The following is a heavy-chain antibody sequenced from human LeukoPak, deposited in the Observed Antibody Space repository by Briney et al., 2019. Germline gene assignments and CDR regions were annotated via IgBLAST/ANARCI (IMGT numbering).Heavy chain of an antibody. J-gene: IGHJ6*03. CDR2: ISSSGSTI. CDR3: ARGRFGDEDYYYYYYMDV. Sequence: GGSLRLSCAASGFTFSSYEMNWDRQAPGKGLEWVSYISSSGSTIYYADSVKGRFTISRDNAKNSLYLQMNSLRAEDTAVYYCARGRFGDEDYYYYYYMDVWGKGTTVTVSS. V-gene: IGHV3-48*03. D-gene: IGHD3-10*01. CDR1: GFTFSSYE.